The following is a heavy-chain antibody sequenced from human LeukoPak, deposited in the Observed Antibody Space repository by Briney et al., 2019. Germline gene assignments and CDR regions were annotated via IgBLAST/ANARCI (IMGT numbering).Heavy chain of an antibody. V-gene: IGHV3-23*01. CDR2: IRGSGVRT. CDR1: GFTFSSYV. CDR3: ARDLLGYGGPFDY. J-gene: IGHJ4*02. D-gene: IGHD4-23*01. Sequence: GGSLRLSCAASGFTFSSYVMSWVRQAPGKGLEWVSAIRGSGVRTYYADSVKGRFTISRDNSKNTLYLQMNSLRAEDTAVYYCARDLLGYGGPFDYWGQGTLVTVSS.